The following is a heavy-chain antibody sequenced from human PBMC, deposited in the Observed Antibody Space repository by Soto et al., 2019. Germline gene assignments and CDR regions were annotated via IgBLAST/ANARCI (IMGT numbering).Heavy chain of an antibody. V-gene: IGHV3-23*01. D-gene: IGHD2-15*01. Sequence: EVQLLDSGGGLVQPGGSLRLSCAASGFTFSNYAMSWVRQTPGKGLEWVSGVGGSGDSTYYADSVKGRCTISRDNSKDTLYLQMNSLRAEDTAVYYCAKSPLGYCSGGSCYPPLYFDYWGQGTLVTVSS. J-gene: IGHJ4*02. CDR1: GFTFSNYA. CDR3: AKSPLGYCSGGSCYPPLYFDY. CDR2: VGGSGDST.